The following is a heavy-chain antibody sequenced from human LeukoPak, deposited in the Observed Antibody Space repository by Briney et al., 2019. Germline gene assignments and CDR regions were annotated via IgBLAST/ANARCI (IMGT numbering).Heavy chain of an antibody. CDR1: GGSFSGYY. Sequence: SETLSLTCAVYGGSFSGYYWSWIRQPPGKGLGWIGEINQSGSTNYNPSLKSRVTISVDTSKNQFSLKLSSVTAADTAVYYCARGRSVAVTKGGNWFDPWGQGTLVTVSS. J-gene: IGHJ5*02. V-gene: IGHV4-34*01. CDR3: ARGRSVAVTKGGNWFDP. CDR2: INQSGST. D-gene: IGHD4-17*01.